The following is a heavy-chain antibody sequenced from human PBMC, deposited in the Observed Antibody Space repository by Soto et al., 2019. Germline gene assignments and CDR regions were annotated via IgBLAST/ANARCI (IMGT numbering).Heavy chain of an antibody. CDR2: INPSGGST. Sequence: GASVKVSCKASGYTFTSYYMHWVRQAPGQGLEWMGIINPSGGSTSYAQKLQGRVTMTRDTSTSTVYMELRSLRSEDTAVYYCARNLECARMVGGAINYYYGMDGCGQLTTGTAAS. CDR3: ARNLECARMVGGAINYYYGMDG. D-gene: IGHD3-10*01. J-gene: IGHJ6*02. V-gene: IGHV1-46*01. CDR1: GYTFTSYY.